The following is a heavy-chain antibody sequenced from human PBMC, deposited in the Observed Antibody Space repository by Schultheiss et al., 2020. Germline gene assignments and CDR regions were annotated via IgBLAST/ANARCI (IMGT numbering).Heavy chain of an antibody. D-gene: IGHD2-2*01. CDR3: ARRPRGAGYCSSTSCYVDYYYYYGMDV. CDR2: IYYSGST. Sequence: SETLSLTCTVSGGSISSYYWSWIRQPPGKGLEWIGYIYYSGSTNYNPSLKSRVTISVDTSKNQFSLKLSSVTAADTAVYYCARRPRGAGYCSSTSCYVDYYYYYGMDVWGKATTVT. CDR1: GGSISSYY. J-gene: IGHJ6*04. V-gene: IGHV4-59*08.